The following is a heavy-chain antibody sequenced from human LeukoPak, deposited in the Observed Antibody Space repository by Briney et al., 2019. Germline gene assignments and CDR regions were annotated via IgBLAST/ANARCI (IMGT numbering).Heavy chain of an antibody. D-gene: IGHD5-24*01. CDR1: GFTFGDYY. CDR2: ISSSGSTI. Sequence: GGSLRLSCAASGFTFGDYYMSWIRQAPGKGLEWVSYISSSGSTIYYADSVKGRFTISRDNAKNSLYLQMNSLRAEDTAVYYCARDGLGGDAYNKSPDYWGQGTLVTVSS. CDR3: ARDGLGGDAYNKSPDY. V-gene: IGHV3-11*01. J-gene: IGHJ4*02.